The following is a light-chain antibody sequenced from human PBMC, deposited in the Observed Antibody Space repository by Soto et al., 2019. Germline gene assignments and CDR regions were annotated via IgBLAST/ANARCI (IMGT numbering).Light chain of an antibody. CDR3: SSYSSNTPYV. Sequence: QSALTQPASVSGSPGQSITISCTGTSSDVGGYNYVSWYQQHPGKAPKLMIYDVSNRPSGVSNRFFGSKSGNTASLTITGLQAEDEADYYCSSYSSNTPYVFGTGTKLTVL. V-gene: IGLV2-14*01. J-gene: IGLJ1*01. CDR2: DVS. CDR1: SSDVGGYNY.